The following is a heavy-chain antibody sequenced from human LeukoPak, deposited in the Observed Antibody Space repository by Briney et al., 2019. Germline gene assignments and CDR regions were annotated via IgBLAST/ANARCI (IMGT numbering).Heavy chain of an antibody. CDR1: GGSISSSSYY. CDR3: ARRSVSSYYYYMDV. V-gene: IGHV4-39*07. Sequence: SETLSLTCTVSGGSISSSSYYWGWVRQPPGKGLEGIGSIHYIGNTYYNSSLKSRVTISVDTSKNQFSLKLSSVTAADTAVYYCARRSVSSYYYYMDVWGKGTTVTVSS. J-gene: IGHJ6*03. CDR2: IHYIGNT.